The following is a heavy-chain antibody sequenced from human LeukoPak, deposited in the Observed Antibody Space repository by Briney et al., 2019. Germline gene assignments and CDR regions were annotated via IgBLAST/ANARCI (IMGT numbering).Heavy chain of an antibody. D-gene: IGHD2-21*02. Sequence: SETLSLTCAVYGGSFSGYYWSWIRQPPGEGLEWIGEINHSGSTNYNPSLKSRVTISVDTSKNQFSLKLSSVTAADTAVYYCARGEVVTAYYFDYWGQGTLVTVSS. V-gene: IGHV4-34*01. J-gene: IGHJ4*02. CDR1: GGSFSGYY. CDR3: ARGEVVTAYYFDY. CDR2: INHSGST.